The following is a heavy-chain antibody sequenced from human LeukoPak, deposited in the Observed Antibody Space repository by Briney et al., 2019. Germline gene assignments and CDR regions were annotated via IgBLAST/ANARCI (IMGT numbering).Heavy chain of an antibody. D-gene: IGHD2-8*01. CDR2: ISSSGGIT. CDR1: GFTFSSYE. V-gene: IGHV3-23*01. CDR3: AKVPLSRRCYDY. Sequence: GGSLRLSCAATGFTFSSYEMNWVRQAPGKGLEWVSTISSSGGITYYADSVKGRFTISRDNSENTLYLQMNSLRVEDTAVYYCAKVPLSRRCYDYWGQGSLVTVSS. J-gene: IGHJ4*02.